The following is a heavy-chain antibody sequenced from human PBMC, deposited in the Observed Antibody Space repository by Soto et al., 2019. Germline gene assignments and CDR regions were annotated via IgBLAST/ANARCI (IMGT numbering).Heavy chain of an antibody. Sequence: QLQLQESGPGLVKPSETLSLTCTVSGGSISSSSYYWGWIRQPPGKGLEWIGSIYYSGSTYYNPSRKSRVTLSVGTSKNQFSLKLSSVTAADTAVYYCAGRTVTTPNWFDPWGQGTLVTVPS. CDR1: GGSISSSSYY. CDR2: IYYSGST. V-gene: IGHV4-39*01. D-gene: IGHD4-4*01. CDR3: AGRTVTTPNWFDP. J-gene: IGHJ5*02.